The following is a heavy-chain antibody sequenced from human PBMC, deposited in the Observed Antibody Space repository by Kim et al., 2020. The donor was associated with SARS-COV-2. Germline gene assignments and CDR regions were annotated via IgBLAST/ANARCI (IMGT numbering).Heavy chain of an antibody. D-gene: IGHD6-19*01. CDR2: IDRNGGTT. J-gene: IGHJ5*01. CDR3: ARAPRPGYSSGWINWFDS. CDR1: GFTFDDYG. V-gene: IGHV3-20*04. Sequence: GGSLRLSCEASGFTFDDYGMNWVRQAPGKGLEWVSGIDRNGGTTGYADSVKGRFTISRDNAKNSLYLQMNSLRAEDTALYYCARAPRPGYSSGWINWFDSWGQGTLVTVSS.